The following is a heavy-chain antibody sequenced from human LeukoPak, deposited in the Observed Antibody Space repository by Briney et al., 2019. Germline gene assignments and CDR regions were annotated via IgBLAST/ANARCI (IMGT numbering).Heavy chain of an antibody. J-gene: IGHJ4*02. CDR1: GYTFTGYY. D-gene: IGHD3-22*01. CDR2: INPNSGGT. CDR3: AREYYYDSSGESFDY. V-gene: IGHV1-2*02. Sequence: VSVKVSCKASGYTFTGYYMHWVRQAPGQGLEWMGWINPNSGGTNYAQKFQGRVTMTRDTSISTAYMELSRLRSDDTAVYYCAREYYYDSSGESFDYWGQGTLVTVSS.